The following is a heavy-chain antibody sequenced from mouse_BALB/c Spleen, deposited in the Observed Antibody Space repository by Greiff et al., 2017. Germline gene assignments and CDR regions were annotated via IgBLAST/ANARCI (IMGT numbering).Heavy chain of an antibody. CDR2: ISDGGSYT. CDR3: ARDGVTTVVATRTAWFAY. J-gene: IGHJ3*01. D-gene: IGHD1-1*01. V-gene: IGHV5-4*02. CDR1: GFTFSDYY. Sequence: EVQRVESGGGLVKPGGSLKLSCAASGFTFSDYYMYWVRQTPEKRLEWVATISDGGSYTYYPDSVKGRFTISRDNAKNNLYLQMSSLKSEDTAMYYCARDGVTTVVATRTAWFAYWGQGTLVTVSA.